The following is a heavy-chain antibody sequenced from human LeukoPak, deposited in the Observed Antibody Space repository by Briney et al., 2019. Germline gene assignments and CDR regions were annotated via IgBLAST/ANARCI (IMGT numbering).Heavy chain of an antibody. CDR1: DGSISSSNYY. CDR3: ARAGCSGGSCLDY. Sequence: SETLSLTCTVSDGSISSSNYYWAWIRQPPGKGLEWIGSVYYSGTTYYNPSLKSRVTISVDTSKNQFSLNLSSVTAADTAVYYCARAGCSGGSCLDYWGQGTLVTVSS. J-gene: IGHJ4*02. V-gene: IGHV4-39*07. D-gene: IGHD2-15*01. CDR2: VYYSGTT.